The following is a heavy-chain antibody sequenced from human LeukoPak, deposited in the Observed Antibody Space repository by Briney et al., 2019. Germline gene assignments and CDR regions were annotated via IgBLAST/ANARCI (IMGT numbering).Heavy chain of an antibody. V-gene: IGHV3-7*01. D-gene: IGHD3-16*01. CDR1: GFTLSNYW. CDR2: IKQDGSEK. Sequence: GGSLRLSCAASGFTLSNYWMSWVRQAPGKGLEWVANIKQDGSEKYYVDSVKDRFTISRDNAKNSLYLQMNSLRAEDTAVYYCARGLNWFDPWGQGTLVTVSS. J-gene: IGHJ5*02. CDR3: ARGLNWFDP.